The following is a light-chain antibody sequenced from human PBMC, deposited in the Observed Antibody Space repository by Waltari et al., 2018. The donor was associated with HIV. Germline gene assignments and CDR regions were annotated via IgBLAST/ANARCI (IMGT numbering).Light chain of an antibody. CDR2: DVN. V-gene: IGLV2-14*03. CDR3: SSYTSSHTQV. Sequence: QSALTQPASVSGSPGQSITISCTGTSSDVGAYNYVSWYQQHPGKAPKFMIYDVNKRPSGVSNRFSGSKSGNTASLTISGLQAEDEADYYCSSYTSSHTQVLGSGTKVTVL. J-gene: IGLJ1*01. CDR1: SSDVGAYNY.